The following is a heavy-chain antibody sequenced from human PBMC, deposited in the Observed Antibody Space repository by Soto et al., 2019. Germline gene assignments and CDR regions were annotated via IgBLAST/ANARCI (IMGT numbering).Heavy chain of an antibody. V-gene: IGHV3-48*02. J-gene: IGHJ4*02. D-gene: IGHD4-17*01. CDR1: GFSFSRDS. CDR2: ISSGSSSI. CDR3: APDLLDDYGDYVSGFGY. Sequence: EVELVESGGGLVQPGGSLRLSCAASGFSFSRDSMNWVRQAPGKQLEWVSYISSGSSSIYYADSVKGRFTISRDNAKNSLYLQMTSLRDEDTAVYYCAPDLLDDYGDYVSGFGYWGRGTLVTVSS.